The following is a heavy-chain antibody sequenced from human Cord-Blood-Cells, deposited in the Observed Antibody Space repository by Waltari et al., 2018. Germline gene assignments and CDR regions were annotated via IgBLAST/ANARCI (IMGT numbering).Heavy chain of an antibody. J-gene: IGHJ2*01. V-gene: IGHV1-2*04. Sequence: QVQLVQSGAEVKKPGASVKVSCKASGYTFTGYYMHWVRQAPGQGLEWMGWINPNNGGTNYAKKFQGWVTMTRDTSISTAYMELSRLRSDDTAVYYCARDLFGGDKGSYWYFDLWGRGTLVTVSS. D-gene: IGHD2-21*01. CDR1: GYTFTGYY. CDR3: ARDLFGGDKGSYWYFDL. CDR2: INPNNGGT.